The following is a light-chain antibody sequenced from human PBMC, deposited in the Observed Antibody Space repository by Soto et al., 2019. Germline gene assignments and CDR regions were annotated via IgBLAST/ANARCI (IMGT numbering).Light chain of an antibody. Sequence: EIVLTQSPDTLSLSPGERATLSCRAGQSVNSNYFAWYQQKPGQAPRLLIYGISIRATGIPDRFSGSGSGTDFTLTIGRLEPEDFAVYYCQQYGSSPITFGPGTKVDIK. J-gene: IGKJ3*01. CDR3: QQYGSSPIT. CDR2: GIS. CDR1: QSVNSNY. V-gene: IGKV3-20*01.